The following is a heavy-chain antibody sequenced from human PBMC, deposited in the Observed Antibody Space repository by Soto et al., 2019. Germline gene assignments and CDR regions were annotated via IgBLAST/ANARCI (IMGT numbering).Heavy chain of an antibody. J-gene: IGHJ4*02. Sequence: SETLSLTCTVSGGSISSSSYYWGWIRQPPGKGLEWIGSIYYSGSTYYNPSLKSRVTISVDTSKNQFSLKLSSVTAADTAVYYCAFRIAAAGTKRGIDYWGQGTLVTVSS. D-gene: IGHD6-13*01. CDR2: IYYSGST. CDR3: AFRIAAAGTKRGIDY. CDR1: GGSISSSSYY. V-gene: IGHV4-39*01.